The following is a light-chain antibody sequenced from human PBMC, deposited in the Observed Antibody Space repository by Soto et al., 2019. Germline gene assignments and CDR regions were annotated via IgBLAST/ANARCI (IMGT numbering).Light chain of an antibody. CDR3: QQYVDSPST. CDR2: ATS. V-gene: IGKV3-20*01. J-gene: IGKJ2*01. Sequence: EIVLTQSPGTLSLSPGERATLFCRASQSVSSSYLAWYQQKPGQAPRLLIYATSTRATGVPDRFSGSGSGTDFTLTITRLEPEDFAVYYCQQYVDSPSTFGQGTKVDIK. CDR1: QSVSSSY.